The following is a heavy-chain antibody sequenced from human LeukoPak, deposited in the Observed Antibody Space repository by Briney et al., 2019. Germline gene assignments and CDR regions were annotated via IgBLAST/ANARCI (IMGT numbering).Heavy chain of an antibody. V-gene: IGHV4-59*01. D-gene: IGHD3-10*01. CDR3: ARAGDGAFDI. CDR1: GGSISSYY. J-gene: IGHJ3*02. Sequence: SEALSLTCTVSGGSISSYYWSWIRQPPGKGLEWIGYIYYSGSTNYNPSLKSRVTISVDTSKNQFSLKLSSVTAADTAVYYCARAGDGAFDIWGQGTMVTVSS. CDR2: IYYSGST.